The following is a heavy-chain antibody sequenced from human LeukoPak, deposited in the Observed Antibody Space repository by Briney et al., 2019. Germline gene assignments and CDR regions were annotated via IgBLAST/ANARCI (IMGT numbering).Heavy chain of an antibody. Sequence: ASVKVSCKASGYTFTSYGISWVRQAPGQGLEWMGIINPSGDSSNYAQKFQGRVTMTMDMSTSTVFMELSSLRSEDTAVYFCARGISLGDLGDYWGQGTLVTVSS. J-gene: IGHJ4*02. V-gene: IGHV1-46*01. CDR1: GYTFTSYG. D-gene: IGHD3-16*01. CDR3: ARGISLGDLGDY. CDR2: INPSGDSS.